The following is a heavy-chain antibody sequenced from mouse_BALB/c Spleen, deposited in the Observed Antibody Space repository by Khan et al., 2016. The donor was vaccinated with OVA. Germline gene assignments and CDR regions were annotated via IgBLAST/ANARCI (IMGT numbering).Heavy chain of an antibody. CDR2: ISDGGSYT. D-gene: IGHD2-1*01. V-gene: IGHV5-4*02. CDR3: ARESGYYGFAWFAY. CDR1: GFTFSDYY. Sequence: EVELVESGGGLVKPGGSLKLSCAASGFTFSDYYMYWVRQTPEKRLEWVATISDGGSYTYYPDSVKGRFTISRDNAKNNLYLQMSSLKSEDTAMYYCARESGYYGFAWFAYWGQGTLVTVSA. J-gene: IGHJ3*01.